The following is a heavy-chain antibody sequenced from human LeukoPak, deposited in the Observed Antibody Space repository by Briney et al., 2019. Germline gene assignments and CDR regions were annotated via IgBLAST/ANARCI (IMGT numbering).Heavy chain of an antibody. CDR1: GFTFSSYA. D-gene: IGHD2-21*02. CDR2: ISYDGSNK. Sequence: GGSLRLSCAASGFTFSSYAMHWVRQAPGKGLEWVAVISYDGSNKYYADSVKGRFTISRDNSKNTLYLQMNSLRAEDTAVYYCASQLPLAYCGGDCYSDAFDIWGQGTMVTVSS. CDR3: ASQLPLAYCGGDCYSDAFDI. V-gene: IGHV3-30-3*01. J-gene: IGHJ3*02.